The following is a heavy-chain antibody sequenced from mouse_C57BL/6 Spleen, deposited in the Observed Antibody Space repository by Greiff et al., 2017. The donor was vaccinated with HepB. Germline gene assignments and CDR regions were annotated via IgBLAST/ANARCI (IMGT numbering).Heavy chain of an antibody. Sequence: VQLQQSGPELVKPGASVKISCKASGYAFSSSWMNWVKQRPGKGLEWIGRIYPGDGDTNYNGKFKGKATLTADKSSSTAYMQRSSLTSEDSAVYFCARRRGSGPYAMDYWGQGTSVTVSS. CDR1: GYAFSSSW. CDR3: ARRRGSGPYAMDY. V-gene: IGHV1-82*01. CDR2: IYPGDGDT. D-gene: IGHD3-2*02. J-gene: IGHJ4*01.